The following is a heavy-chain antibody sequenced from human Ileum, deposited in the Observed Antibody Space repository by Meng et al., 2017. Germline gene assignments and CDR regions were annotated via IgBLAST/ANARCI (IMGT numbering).Heavy chain of an antibody. CDR2: IFQSGRT. V-gene: IGHV4-4*02. CDR1: GTW. CDR3: ATSNDRDVYYLGY. Sequence: QLQLPEAGPRLVMPSGTLSLTCAVSGTWWSWVRQPPGKGLEWIGEIFQSGRTNYNPSLKSRVTISIDKSKSQISLQLSAVTAADTAVYSCATSNDRDVYYLGYWGQGTLVTVSS. J-gene: IGHJ4*02. D-gene: IGHD3-22*01.